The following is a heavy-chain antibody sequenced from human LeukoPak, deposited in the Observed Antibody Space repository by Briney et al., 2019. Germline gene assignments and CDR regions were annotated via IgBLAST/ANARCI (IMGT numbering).Heavy chain of an antibody. Sequence: GGSLRLSCAASGFTFSSYAMSWVRQAPGKGLEWVSSISGGGGGTYYADSVKGRFTISRDNSKNTLYLQMNSLRAEDTAVYYCARGLRSPDSWGQGTLVTVSS. CDR3: ARGLRSPDS. CDR1: GFTFSSYA. CDR2: ISGGGGGT. D-gene: IGHD2-8*01. J-gene: IGHJ4*02. V-gene: IGHV3-23*01.